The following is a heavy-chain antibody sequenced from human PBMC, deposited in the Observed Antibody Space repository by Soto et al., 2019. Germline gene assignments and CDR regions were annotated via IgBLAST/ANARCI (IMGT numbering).Heavy chain of an antibody. CDR3: ARVTYVLRYFDWLFRPFDY. Sequence: SLRLSCAASGFTFSSYEMNWVRQAPGKGLEWVSYISSSGSTIYYADSVKGRFTISRDNAKNSLYLQMNSLRAEDTAVYYCARVTYVLRYFDWLFRPFDYWGQGTLVTVSS. J-gene: IGHJ4*02. V-gene: IGHV3-48*03. D-gene: IGHD3-9*01. CDR2: ISSSGSTI. CDR1: GFTFSSYE.